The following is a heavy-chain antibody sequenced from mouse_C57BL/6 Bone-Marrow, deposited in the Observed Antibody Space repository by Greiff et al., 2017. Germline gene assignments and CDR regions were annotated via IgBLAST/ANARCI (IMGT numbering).Heavy chain of an antibody. J-gene: IGHJ2*01. CDR1: GYSITSGYY. Sequence: EVQLQESGPGLVKPSQSLYLTCSVTGYSITSGYYWNWIRQFPGNKLEWMGYISYDGSNNYNPSVKNRISIPRYPSKNKFFLKLNSVTTEDTATYYYARVNYYCSSSYYLDYWGQGTTLTVSA. CDR2: ISYDGSN. D-gene: IGHD1-1*01. V-gene: IGHV3-6*01. CDR3: ARVNYYCSSSYYLDY.